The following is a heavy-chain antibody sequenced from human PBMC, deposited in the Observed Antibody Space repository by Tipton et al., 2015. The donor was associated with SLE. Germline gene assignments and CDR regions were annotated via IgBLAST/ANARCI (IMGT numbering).Heavy chain of an antibody. CDR2: IYYSGST. V-gene: IGHV4-59*11. D-gene: IGHD4-11*01. Sequence: TLSLTCTVSGGSISSHYWSWIRQPPGKGLEWIGYIYYSGSTNYNPSLKSRVTISVDTSKNQLSLKLRSVTAADTAVYYCARDRLHGWFDPWGQGTLVTVSS. CDR3: ARDRLHGWFDP. CDR1: GGSISSHY. J-gene: IGHJ5*02.